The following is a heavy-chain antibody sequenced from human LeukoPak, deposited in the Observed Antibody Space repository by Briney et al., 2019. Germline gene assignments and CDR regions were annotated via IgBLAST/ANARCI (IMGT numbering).Heavy chain of an antibody. J-gene: IGHJ4*02. Sequence: GSLRLSCAASGFTFSDYYMSWIRQPPGKGLEWIGSIYYSGSTYYNPSLKSRVTISVDTSKNQFSLKLSSVTAADTAVYYCARQVVVGHAFDYWGQGTLVTVSS. V-gene: IGHV4-39*01. CDR2: IYYSGST. CDR3: ARQVVVGHAFDY. D-gene: IGHD2-15*01. CDR1: GFTFSDYY.